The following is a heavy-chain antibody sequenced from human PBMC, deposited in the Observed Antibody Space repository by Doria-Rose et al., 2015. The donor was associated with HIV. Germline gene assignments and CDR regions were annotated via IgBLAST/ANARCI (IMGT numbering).Heavy chain of an antibody. J-gene: IGHJ4*02. D-gene: IGHD3-3*01. Sequence: QVQLQESGAGLLKPSETLSLTCAVYGGSFSGHYRNWIRQPPGKGLEWVGEINHSGSTNYNPLLKSRVTISVDTSKNQFSLKLSSVTVADTAVYYCARAGDYDFRSGSYYFDYWGQGTLVTVSS. CDR2: INHSGST. CDR1: GGSFSGHY. CDR3: ARAGDYDFRSGSYYFDY. V-gene: IGHV4-34*01.